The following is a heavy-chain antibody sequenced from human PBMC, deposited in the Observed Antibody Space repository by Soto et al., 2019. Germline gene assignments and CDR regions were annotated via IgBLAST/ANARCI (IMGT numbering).Heavy chain of an antibody. Sequence: SQTLSLTCAISGDSVSSNSAAWNWIRQSPSRGLEWLGRTHYRSKWYNDYAVSVKSRITINPDTSKNQFSLQLNSVTPEDTAVYYCARDYYDSSGYYYEYYFDYWGQGTLVTVSS. CDR1: GDSVSSNSAA. CDR2: THYRSKWYN. V-gene: IGHV6-1*01. D-gene: IGHD3-22*01. CDR3: ARDYYDSSGYYYEYYFDY. J-gene: IGHJ4*02.